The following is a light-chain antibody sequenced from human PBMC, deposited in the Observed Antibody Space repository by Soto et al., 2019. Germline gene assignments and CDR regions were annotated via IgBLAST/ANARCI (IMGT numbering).Light chain of an antibody. CDR2: GNS. V-gene: IGLV1-40*01. CDR1: SSNIGAGYD. J-gene: IGLJ1*01. CDR3: QSYDSSLSGYV. Sequence: SVLAWPPSVSLAPGESVTISCTGSSSNIGAGYDVHWYQQLPGTAPKLLIYGNSNRPSGVPDRFSGSKSGTSASLAITGLQAEDEADYYCQSYDSSLSGYVFGTGTKVTVL.